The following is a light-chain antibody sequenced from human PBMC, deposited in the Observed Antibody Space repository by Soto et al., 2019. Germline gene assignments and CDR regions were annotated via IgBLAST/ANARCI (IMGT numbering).Light chain of an antibody. CDR1: SSDVGGYNY. V-gene: IGLV2-8*01. J-gene: IGLJ1*01. Sequence: QSVLTQPPSASGSPGQSVTVSCTGTSSDVGGYNYVSWYQQHPDKAPKLMIYDVSKRPSGVPDRFSGSKSGNTASLIVSGLQAEDGADYYCSSYAGPHFVLGTGTKVTVL. CDR2: DVS. CDR3: SSYAGPHFV.